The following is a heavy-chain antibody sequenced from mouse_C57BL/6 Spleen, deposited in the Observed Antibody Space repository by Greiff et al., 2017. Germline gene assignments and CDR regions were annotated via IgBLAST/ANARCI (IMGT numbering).Heavy chain of an antibody. J-gene: IGHJ3*01. CDR1: GYAFSSSW. CDR3: ARQRPSWFAY. V-gene: IGHV1-82*01. CDR2: IYPGDGDT. Sequence: QVQLQQSGPELVKPGASVKISCKASGYAFSSSWMNWVKQRPGKGLEWIGRIYPGDGDTNYNVKFKGKATLTADKSSSTAYMQLSSLTSEDSAVYFCARQRPSWFAYWGQGTLVTVSA.